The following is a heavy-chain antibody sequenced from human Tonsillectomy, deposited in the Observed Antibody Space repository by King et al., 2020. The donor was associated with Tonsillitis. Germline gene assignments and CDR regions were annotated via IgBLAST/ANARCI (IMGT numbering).Heavy chain of an antibody. D-gene: IGHD3-22*01. CDR1: GFTFSTFD. Sequence: GQLVQSGGGVVQPGRSLRLSCAASGFTFSTFDMHWVRQAPGKGLEWVAVISYDGSNKYYVDSVKGRFTISRDNSKNTLYLQMNSLRAEDTAVYFCVKDLIDYYDSSGYLDYWGQGTLVTVSS. CDR2: ISYDGSNK. J-gene: IGHJ4*02. CDR3: VKDLIDYYDSSGYLDY. V-gene: IGHV3-30*18.